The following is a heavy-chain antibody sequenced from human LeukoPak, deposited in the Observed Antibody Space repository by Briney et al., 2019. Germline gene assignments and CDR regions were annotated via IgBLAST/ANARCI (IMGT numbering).Heavy chain of an antibody. Sequence: GASVKVSCKASGYTFTGYYMHWVRQAPGQGLEWMGWINPNSGGTNYAQKFQGRVTMTRDTSISTAYMELSRLRSDDTAVYYCARDPNYDYVWGSYREDYWGQGTLVTVSS. J-gene: IGHJ4*02. V-gene: IGHV1-2*02. CDR3: ARDPNYDYVWGSYREDY. CDR2: INPNSGGT. D-gene: IGHD3-16*02. CDR1: GYTFTGYY.